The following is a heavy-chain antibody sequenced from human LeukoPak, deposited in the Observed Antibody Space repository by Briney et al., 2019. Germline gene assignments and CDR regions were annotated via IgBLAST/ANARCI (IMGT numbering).Heavy chain of an antibody. CDR3: AKERSFNYGYSFDC. CDR1: GFTFSSYA. J-gene: IGHJ4*02. CDR2: ISGSGGST. D-gene: IGHD5-18*01. Sequence: PGGSLRLSCAASGFTFSSYAMNWVRQSPGKGLEWVSVISGSGGSTYYADSVKGRFTISRDNSKDTLYLQMNSLRAEDTAVYYCAKERSFNYGYSFDCWGQGTLVTVSS. V-gene: IGHV3-23*01.